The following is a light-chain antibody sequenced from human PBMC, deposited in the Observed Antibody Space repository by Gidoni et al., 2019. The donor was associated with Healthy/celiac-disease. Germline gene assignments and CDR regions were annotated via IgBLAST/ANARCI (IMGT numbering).Light chain of an antibody. CDR1: QSISSY. Sequence: DIQMTQSPSSLSASVGDRVTITCRASQSISSYLNWYQQKPGKAPKLLIYAASSLQSGVPSRFSGSGSGTDFTLTISSLQPEDFATYYCQQSYSTRRTFXQXTKVEIK. V-gene: IGKV1-39*01. CDR3: QQSYSTRRT. CDR2: AAS. J-gene: IGKJ1*01.